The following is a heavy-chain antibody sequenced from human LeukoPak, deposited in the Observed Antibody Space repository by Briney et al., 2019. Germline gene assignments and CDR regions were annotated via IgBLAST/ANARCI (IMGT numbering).Heavy chain of an antibody. CDR2: IYYSGST. Sequence: SETLSLTCTVSGGSVSSGSYYWSWIRQPPGKGLEWIGYIYYSGSTNYNPSLESRVTISVDTSKNQFSLKLSSVTAADTAVYYCARDTFAGHDAFDIWGQGTMVTVSS. CDR1: GGSVSSGSYY. D-gene: IGHD2/OR15-2a*01. CDR3: ARDTFAGHDAFDI. J-gene: IGHJ3*02. V-gene: IGHV4-61*01.